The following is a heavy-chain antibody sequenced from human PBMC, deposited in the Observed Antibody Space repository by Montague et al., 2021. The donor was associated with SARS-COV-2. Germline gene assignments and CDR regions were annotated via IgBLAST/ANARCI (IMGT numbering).Heavy chain of an antibody. V-gene: IGHV3-7*01. CDR1: GFTFSSSW. Sequence: SLRLSCAASGFTFSSSWMSWVRQAPGKGLEWVANIKPDGGEKYYVDSVKGRFTISRDNAKNSLYLQMINLRAEDTALYYCARDGSGWSQCWGQGTLGTVSS. J-gene: IGHJ1*01. CDR3: ARDGSGWSQC. D-gene: IGHD6-19*01. CDR2: IKPDGGEK.